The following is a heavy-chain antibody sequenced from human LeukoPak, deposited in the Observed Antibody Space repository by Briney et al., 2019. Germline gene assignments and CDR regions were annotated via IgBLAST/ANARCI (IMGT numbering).Heavy chain of an antibody. V-gene: IGHV1-69*05. Sequence: GASVKVSCKASGGTFSSYAISWVRQAPRQGLEWMGGIIPIFGTANYAQKFQGRVTITTDESTSTAYMELSSLRSEDTAVYYCARDPAYCGGDCSRGFDYWGQGTLVTVSS. CDR2: IIPIFGTA. CDR1: GGTFSSYA. CDR3: ARDPAYCGGDCSRGFDY. J-gene: IGHJ4*02. D-gene: IGHD2-21*02.